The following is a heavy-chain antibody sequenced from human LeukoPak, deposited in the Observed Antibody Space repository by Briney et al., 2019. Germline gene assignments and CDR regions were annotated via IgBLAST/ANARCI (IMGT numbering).Heavy chain of an antibody. CDR3: ARHRGSGSPYFDY. V-gene: IGHV4-59*08. CDR2: IYSSGST. D-gene: IGHD3-10*01. J-gene: IGHJ4*02. CDR1: GDSINNYY. Sequence: PSETLSLTCTVSGDSINNYYWGWIRQSPGKGLEWIGYIYSSGSTKYNPSLKSRVTISVDTSKNQFSLKLSSVTAADTAVYYCARHRGSGSPYFDYWGQGTLVTVSS.